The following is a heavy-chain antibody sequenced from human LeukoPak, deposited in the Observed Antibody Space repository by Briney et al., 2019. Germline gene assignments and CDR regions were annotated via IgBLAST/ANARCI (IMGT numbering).Heavy chain of an antibody. V-gene: IGHV1-3*04. CDR3: ARDPFYGDYYFDY. J-gene: IGHJ4*02. CDR2: INTGNGNT. CDR1: GYTFISYT. Sequence: ASVKVSCKASGYTFISYTLHRVRQAPGQRLEWMGWINTGNGNTKYSQKFQGRVTITRDTSASTTYMELGNLGSEDTAVYYCARDPFYGDYYFDYWGRGTLVTVSS. D-gene: IGHD4-17*01.